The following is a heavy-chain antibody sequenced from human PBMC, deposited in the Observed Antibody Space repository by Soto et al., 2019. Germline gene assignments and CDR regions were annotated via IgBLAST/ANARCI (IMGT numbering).Heavy chain of an antibody. CDR1: GGPVRDAFSY. CDR3: ARELEGGVFDI. V-gene: IGHV4-30-4*01. D-gene: IGHD2-8*02. CDR2: LSYTGST. J-gene: IGHJ3*02. Sequence: QVHLQESGPQLVKPSQPLSLTCTVSGGPVRDAFSYWTWIRQPPGKGPEWMGYLSYTGSTYYNPSRRNRATISVDGSSNLLSLRLSSVTAADTAVYYCARELEGGVFDIWGRGTLVTVSS.